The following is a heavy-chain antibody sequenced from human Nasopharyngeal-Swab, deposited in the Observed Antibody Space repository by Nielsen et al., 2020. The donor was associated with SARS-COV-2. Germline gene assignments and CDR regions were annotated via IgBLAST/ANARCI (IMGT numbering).Heavy chain of an antibody. J-gene: IGHJ5*02. Sequence: SETLSLTCTVSGGSFSGYYWSWIRQPPGKGLEWIGEINHSGSTNYNPSLKSRVTISVDTSKNQFSLKLSSVTAADTAVYYCARGCYDYIWGSYRQGNWFDPWGQGTLVTVSS. V-gene: IGHV4-34*01. CDR2: INHSGST. D-gene: IGHD3-16*02. CDR1: GGSFSGYY. CDR3: ARGCYDYIWGSYRQGNWFDP.